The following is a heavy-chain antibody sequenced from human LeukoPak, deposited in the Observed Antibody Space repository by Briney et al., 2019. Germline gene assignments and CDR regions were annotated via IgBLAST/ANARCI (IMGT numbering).Heavy chain of an antibody. D-gene: IGHD3-22*01. V-gene: IGHV1-69*04. CDR2: IIPIFGIA. CDR1: GGTFSSYA. Sequence: SVKVSCKASGGTFSSYAISWVRQAPGQGLEWMGRIIPIFGIANYAQKFQGRVTITADKSTSTAYMELSSLRSEDTAVYYCARVSDLDYYDSSGPNWLDPWGQGTLVTVSS. J-gene: IGHJ5*02. CDR3: ARVSDLDYYDSSGPNWLDP.